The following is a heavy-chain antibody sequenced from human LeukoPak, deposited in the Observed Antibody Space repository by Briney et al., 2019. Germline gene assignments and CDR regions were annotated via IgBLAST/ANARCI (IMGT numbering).Heavy chain of an antibody. CDR2: IYTSGTT. J-gene: IGHJ4*02. CDR1: GLIVSSNY. V-gene: IGHV3-53*01. Sequence: GGSLRLSCAASGLIVSSNYMSWVRQAPGKGLEWVSVIYTSGTTYYGDSVKGRFTISRDNSKNTLYLQMNSLRAEDTAVYYCARRSGSTNDYWGQGTLVTVSS. CDR3: ARRSGSTNDY. D-gene: IGHD1-26*01.